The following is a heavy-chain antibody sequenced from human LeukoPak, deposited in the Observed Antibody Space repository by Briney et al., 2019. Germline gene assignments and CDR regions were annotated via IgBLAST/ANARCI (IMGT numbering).Heavy chain of an antibody. Sequence: TSETLSLTCTVSGGSISSGSYYWSWIRQPAGKGLEWIGRIYTSGSTNYNPSLKSRVTISVDTSKNQFSLKLSSVTAADTAVYYCARGAAASMDVWGKGTTVTISS. CDR2: IYTSGST. CDR1: GGSISSGSYY. V-gene: IGHV4-61*02. D-gene: IGHD6-13*01. J-gene: IGHJ6*04. CDR3: ARGAAASMDV.